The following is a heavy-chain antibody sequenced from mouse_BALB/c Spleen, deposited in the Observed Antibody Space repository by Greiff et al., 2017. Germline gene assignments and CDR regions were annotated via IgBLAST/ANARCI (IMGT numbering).Heavy chain of an antibody. CDR1: GFSLSTSGMG. J-gene: IGHJ2*01. Sequence: QVTLKVSGPGILQPSQTLSLTCSFSGFSLSTSGMGVSWIRQPSGKGLEWLAHIYWDDDKRYNPSLKSRLTISKDTSSNQVFLKITSVDTADTATYYCARTARATDYFDYWGQGTTLTVSS. CDR3: ARTARATDYFDY. V-gene: IGHV8-12*01. D-gene: IGHD3-1*01. CDR2: IYWDDDK.